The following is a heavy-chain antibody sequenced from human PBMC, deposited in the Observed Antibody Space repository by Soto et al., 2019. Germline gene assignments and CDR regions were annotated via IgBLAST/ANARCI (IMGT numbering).Heavy chain of an antibody. V-gene: IGHV1-18*04. CDR1: GYTFTGYA. Sequence: QVQLVQSGAEVKKPGASVKVSCKASGYTFTGYAVSWVRQAPGQGLEWMGSITVYNGIKNYAQKFQGRVTMTTDTSTSTAFLDLRSLTSDDTAGYYCVRGVGAFDYWGQGPLVSFSS. J-gene: IGHJ4*02. CDR3: VRGVGAFDY. D-gene: IGHD1-26*01. CDR2: ITVYNGIK.